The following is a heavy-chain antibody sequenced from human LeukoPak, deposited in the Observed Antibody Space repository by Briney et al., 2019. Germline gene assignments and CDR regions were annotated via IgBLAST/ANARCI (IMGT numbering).Heavy chain of an antibody. CDR3: ARGYCHSYP. V-gene: IGHV4-4*07. J-gene: IGHJ5*02. CDR2: INTSGTS. D-gene: IGHD2-15*01. CDR1: GGSISGYY. Sequence: SETLSLTCTVSGGSISGYYWTWIRQSAREGVECIGRINTSGTSNSNPTIKSQDTMSAVTSKNQISLNLTSVTSADTAVYYCARGYCHSYPWGKGTLVTV.